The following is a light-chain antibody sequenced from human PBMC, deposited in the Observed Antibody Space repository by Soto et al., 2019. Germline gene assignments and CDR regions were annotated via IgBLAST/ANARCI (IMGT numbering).Light chain of an antibody. CDR1: QSVSSSY. V-gene: IGKV3-20*01. Sequence: EIVSTQSPGTLSLSPGERATLSCRASQSVSSSYLAWYQQKPGQAPRLLIYGASSRATGILDRFSGSGSGTDFTLTISRLEPEDFAVYYCQQYGSSPLYTFGQGTKLEIK. CDR3: QQYGSSPLYT. J-gene: IGKJ2*01. CDR2: GAS.